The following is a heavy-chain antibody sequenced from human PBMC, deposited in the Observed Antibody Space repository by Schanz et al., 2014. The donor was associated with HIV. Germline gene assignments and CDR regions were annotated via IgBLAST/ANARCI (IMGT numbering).Heavy chain of an antibody. J-gene: IGHJ4*02. V-gene: IGHV3-23*04. CDR3: AKPEYDSSGNSQSHFDY. Sequence: EVHLVESGGGLVQPGGSLRLSCAASGFTFSDHYMDWVRQAPGKGLEWVSSISESGGRTYYADSVNGRFTISRDNSKNTLYLQMTTLRTEDTAVYYCAKPEYDSSGNSQSHFDYWGQGTLVTVSS. D-gene: IGHD3-22*01. CDR2: ISESGGRT. CDR1: GFTFSDHY.